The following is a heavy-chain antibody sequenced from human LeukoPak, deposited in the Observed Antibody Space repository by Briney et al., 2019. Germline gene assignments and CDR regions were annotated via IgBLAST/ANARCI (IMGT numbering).Heavy chain of an antibody. D-gene: IGHD3-3*01. CDR2: INPSGGST. Sequence: GASVKVSCKASGYTFTGYYMHWVRQAPGQGLEWMGIINPSGGSTSYAQKFQGRVTMTRDMSTSTVYMELSSLRSEDTAVYYCARDGGQISDFNWFDPWGQGTLVTVSS. J-gene: IGHJ5*02. V-gene: IGHV1-46*01. CDR3: ARDGGQISDFNWFDP. CDR1: GYTFTGYY.